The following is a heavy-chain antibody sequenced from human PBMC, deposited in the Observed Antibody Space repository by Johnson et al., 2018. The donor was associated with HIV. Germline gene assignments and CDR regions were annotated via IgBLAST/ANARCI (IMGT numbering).Heavy chain of an antibody. CDR1: GFTFSNAW. V-gene: IGHV3-15*01. Sequence: EQLVESGGGLVKPGGSIRLSCAASGFTFSNAWMTWVRQAPGKGLEWVGRIKSKTDGGTTDYAAPVKGRFTISRDDSKNTLYLQMNSLKTEDTAVYYCTTGGVSSGYYFFHWGQGTMVTVSS. J-gene: IGHJ3*01. D-gene: IGHD3-22*01. CDR2: IKSKTDGGTT. CDR3: TTGGVSSGYYFFH.